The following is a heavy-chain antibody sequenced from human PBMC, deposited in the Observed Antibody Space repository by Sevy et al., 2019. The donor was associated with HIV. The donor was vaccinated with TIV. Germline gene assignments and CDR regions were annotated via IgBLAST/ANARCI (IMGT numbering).Heavy chain of an antibody. V-gene: IGHV3-53*01. D-gene: IGHD3-10*01. CDR3: ARDPPKGSRGSWFDT. CDR1: GLTVSSNY. Sequence: GGSLRLSCAASGLTVSSNYMSWVRQAPGKGLEWVSTLYSAGSTFYAESVKGRVTISRDNSKNTLYLQMNSLRAEDTAVYYCARDPPKGSRGSWFDTWGQGTLVTVSS. J-gene: IGHJ5*02. CDR2: LYSAGST.